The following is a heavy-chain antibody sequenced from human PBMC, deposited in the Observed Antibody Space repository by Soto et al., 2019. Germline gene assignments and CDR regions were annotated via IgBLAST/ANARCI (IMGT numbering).Heavy chain of an antibody. J-gene: IGHJ4*02. Sequence: SVKVSCKASGGTFSSYAISWLRQAPVQGLEWMGGIIPIFGTANYAQKFQGRVTITADESTSTAYMELSSLRSEDTAVDYCAREALSSRADRRVSDYWGQGTLVTVSS. V-gene: IGHV1-69*13. CDR3: AREALSSRADRRVSDY. D-gene: IGHD6-6*01. CDR2: IIPIFGTA. CDR1: GGTFSSYA.